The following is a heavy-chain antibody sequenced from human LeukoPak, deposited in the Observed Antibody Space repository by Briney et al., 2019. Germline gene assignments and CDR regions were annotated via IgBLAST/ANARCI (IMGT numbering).Heavy chain of an antibody. D-gene: IGHD3-16*02. CDR3: ARVPAGVIGMKDAFDI. CDR1: GFIFSSYW. Sequence: GGSLRLPCAASGFIFSSYWMSWVRQAPGKGLEWVANIKQDGSEKYYVDSVKGRFTISRDNAKNSLYLQMNILIAEDTAVYYCARVPAGVIGMKDAFDIWGQGTMVTVSS. CDR2: IKQDGSEK. J-gene: IGHJ3*02. V-gene: IGHV3-7*01.